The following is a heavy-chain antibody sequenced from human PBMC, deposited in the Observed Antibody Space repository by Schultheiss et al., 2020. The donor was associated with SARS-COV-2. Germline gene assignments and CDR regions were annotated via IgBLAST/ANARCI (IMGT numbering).Heavy chain of an antibody. V-gene: IGHV1-2*04. CDR1: GYTFTSYG. CDR3: ARIYGDSYAFDI. CDR2: INPNSGGT. D-gene: IGHD4-17*01. J-gene: IGHJ3*02. Sequence: ASVKVSCKASGYTFTSYGISWVRQAPGQGLEWMGWINPNSGGTNYAQKFQGWVTMTRDTSISTAYMELSRLRSDDTAVYYCARIYGDSYAFDIWGQGTMVTVSS.